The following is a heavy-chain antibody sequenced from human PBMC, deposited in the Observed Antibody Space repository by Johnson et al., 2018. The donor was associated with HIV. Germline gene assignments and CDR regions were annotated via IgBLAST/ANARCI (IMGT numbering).Heavy chain of an antibody. CDR3: ARVMVQGDAFDI. J-gene: IGHJ3*02. D-gene: IGHD3-10*01. Sequence: QVLLVESGGGLVNPGGSLRLSCAASGFSFSDYYMSWIRQAPGKGLEWVSYISSSGSTIYYADSVKGRFTISRDNAKNSLYLQMNSLRAEDTAVYYCARVMVQGDAFDIWGQGTMVTVSS. CDR2: ISSSGSTI. CDR1: GFSFSDYY. V-gene: IGHV3-11*04.